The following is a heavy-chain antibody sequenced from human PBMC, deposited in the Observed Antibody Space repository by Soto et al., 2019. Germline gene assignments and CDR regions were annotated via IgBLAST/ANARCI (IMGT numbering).Heavy chain of an antibody. CDR3: TTYNWNDAVFEH. Sequence: PSETLSLTCTVSNTSISSYPWGWIRLPPGKGLEWIAWVYSFGTTNYNPSLKSRVTVSVDTSKNQISLQVNYVTAADTAVYYCTTYNWNDAVFEHWGQGTQVTVSS. V-gene: IGHV4-59*01. CDR1: NTSISSYP. D-gene: IGHD1-1*01. CDR2: VYSFGTT. J-gene: IGHJ4*02.